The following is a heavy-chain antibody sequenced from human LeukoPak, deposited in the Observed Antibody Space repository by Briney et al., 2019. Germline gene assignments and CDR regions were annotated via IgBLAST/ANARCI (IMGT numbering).Heavy chain of an antibody. V-gene: IGHV4-59*01. CDR3: ARWGEHSALRVHAFDI. J-gene: IGHJ3*02. Sequence: SGTLSLTCTVSGDSISSYYWNWIRQPPWKGLEWIGYGHYSGSTNYNPSLNSRVTFSVDTSKNQFSLKLSSVTAADTAVYYCARWGEHSALRVHAFDIWGQGTVVTVSS. CDR1: GDSISSYY. CDR2: GHYSGST. D-gene: IGHD3-10*01.